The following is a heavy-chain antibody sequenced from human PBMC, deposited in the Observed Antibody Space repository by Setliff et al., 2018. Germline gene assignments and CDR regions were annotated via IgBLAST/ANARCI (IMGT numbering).Heavy chain of an antibody. CDR2: IYYSGNT. D-gene: IGHD3-22*01. J-gene: IGHJ4*02. CDR1: GGSISTTDYY. V-gene: IGHV4-39*07. Sequence: SETLSLTCTVSGGSISTTDYYWGWIRQPPGKGLEWIGCIYYSGNTYYSPSLKSRVTMFVDTSKNQFSLMLYSVTAADTAIYYCARYDSSGYSENYYFDYWGQGTLVTVSS. CDR3: ARYDSSGYSENYYFDY.